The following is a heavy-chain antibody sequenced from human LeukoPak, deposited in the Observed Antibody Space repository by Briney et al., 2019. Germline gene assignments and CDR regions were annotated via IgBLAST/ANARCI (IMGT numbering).Heavy chain of an antibody. CDR1: GFTFSSYN. CDR2: ISSSGNYI. CDR3: ASAQGGVILPDYFHH. D-gene: IGHD3-16*02. J-gene: IGHJ1*01. Sequence: GGSLRLSCAASGFTFSSYNMNWVRQAPGKVLEWVSSISSSGNYIYYADSLKGRFTISRDDAKKSLYLQMNSLRADDTAVYFCASAQGGVILPDYFHHWGQGTLVTVSS. V-gene: IGHV3-21*01.